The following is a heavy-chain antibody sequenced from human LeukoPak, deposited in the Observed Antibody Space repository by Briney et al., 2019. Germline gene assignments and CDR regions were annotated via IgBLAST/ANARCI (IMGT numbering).Heavy chain of an antibody. CDR1: GGSISGYY. D-gene: IGHD3-10*01. CDR3: ARLVYYGSGSDYN. CDR2: INHSGST. J-gene: IGHJ4*02. Sequence: SETLSLTCTVSGGSISGYYWSWIRQPPGKGLEWIGEINHSGSTNYNPSLKSRVTISVDTSKNQFSLKLSSVTAADTAVYYCARLVYYGSGSDYNWGQGTLVTVSS. V-gene: IGHV4-34*01.